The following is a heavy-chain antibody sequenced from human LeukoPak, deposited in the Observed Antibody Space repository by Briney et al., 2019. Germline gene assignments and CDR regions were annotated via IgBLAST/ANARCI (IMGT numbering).Heavy chain of an antibody. CDR1: GFSFSSYW. CDR2: IKEDGSDK. D-gene: IGHD5-18*01. V-gene: IGHV3-7*01. Sequence: PGGSLRLSCAASGFSFSSYWMAWVRQAPGKGLEWVANIKEDGSDKNYVESMKGRFTISRDNAKNSVYLQMNSLRGEDTAVYYCARDAAYGYDRFDYWGQGTQVTVSS. CDR3: ARDAAYGYDRFDY. J-gene: IGHJ4*02.